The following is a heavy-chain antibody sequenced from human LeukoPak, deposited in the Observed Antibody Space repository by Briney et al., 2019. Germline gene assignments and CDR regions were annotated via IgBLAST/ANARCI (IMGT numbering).Heavy chain of an antibody. Sequence: GGSLRLSCAASGLIFSDYWMNCVRQVPGKGLEWVANINEDGSAQDYVDSVRGRFALSRDNAKTSLYLQMNSLRVEDTAIYYCATRESSMARSHWGHGTLVTVSS. CDR2: INEDGSAQ. CDR1: GLIFSDYW. D-gene: IGHD3-10*01. J-gene: IGHJ4*01. CDR3: ATRESSMARSH. V-gene: IGHV3-7*01.